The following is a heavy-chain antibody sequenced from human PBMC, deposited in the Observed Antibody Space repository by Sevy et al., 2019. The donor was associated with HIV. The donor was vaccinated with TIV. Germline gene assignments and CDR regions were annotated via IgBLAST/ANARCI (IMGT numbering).Heavy chain of an antibody. CDR1: ALTFTRYA. CDR3: HRDLHPPGPVRGTNYDY. Sequence: GGSLRLSCPASALTFTRYAFHWVRQAPGKGPEWLGVISYAGSYIYYGPSVKGRFTISRDNSKNTLYLQMNDMRTEDTSWYYCHRDLHPPGPVRGTNYDYWGRGTLVTVSS. D-gene: IGHD1-1*01. J-gene: IGHJ4*02. V-gene: IGHV3-30*03. CDR2: ISYAGSYI.